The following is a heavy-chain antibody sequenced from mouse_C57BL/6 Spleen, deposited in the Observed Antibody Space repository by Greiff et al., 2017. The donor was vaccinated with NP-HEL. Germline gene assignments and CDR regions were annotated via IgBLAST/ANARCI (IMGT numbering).Heavy chain of an antibody. CDR2: IYPGDGDT. D-gene: IGHD1-1*01. CDR1: GYAFSSSW. Sequence: VQLQQSGPELVKPGASVKISCKASGYAFSSSWMNWVKQRPGQGLEWIGRIYPGDGDTNYNGKFKGKATLTVDKSSSTAYMQLSSLTSDDSAVYFCLLLQYGAMDYWGQGTSVTVSS. CDR3: LLLQYGAMDY. J-gene: IGHJ4*01. V-gene: IGHV1-82*01.